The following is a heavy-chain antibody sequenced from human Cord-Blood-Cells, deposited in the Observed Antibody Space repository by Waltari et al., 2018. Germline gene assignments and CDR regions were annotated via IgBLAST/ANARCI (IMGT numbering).Heavy chain of an antibody. V-gene: IGHV4-34*01. CDR3: AREGWYFDL. CDR1: ARSSSGCY. J-gene: IGHJ2*01. Sequence: QVQLQQRGAGPLQPSGTLSLTHAVYARSSSGCYWSRIRQPQGKGQEWIGEIKHSVSTNYNPSLKGRVTISVDTSKNQFSLKLSSVTAADTAVYYCAREGWYFDLWGRGTLVTVSS. CDR2: IKHSVST.